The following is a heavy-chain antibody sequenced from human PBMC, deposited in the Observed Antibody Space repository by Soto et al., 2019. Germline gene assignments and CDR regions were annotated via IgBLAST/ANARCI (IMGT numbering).Heavy chain of an antibody. V-gene: IGHV3-7*01. CDR2: IKEDGSGK. D-gene: IGHD2-15*01. CDR3: ARGGIGYCSGGTCFYTAFDI. J-gene: IGHJ3*02. Sequence: GKGLEWLANIKEDGSGKYYVDSLKGRFTISRDNAKNSLYVQMNSLRVEDTAAYYCARGGIGYCSGGTCFYTAFDIWGQGSMVTVSS.